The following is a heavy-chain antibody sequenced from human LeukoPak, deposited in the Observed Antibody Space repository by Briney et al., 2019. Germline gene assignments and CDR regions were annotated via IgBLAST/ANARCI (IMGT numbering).Heavy chain of an antibody. J-gene: IGHJ3*02. V-gene: IGHV4-38-2*02. Sequence: ASETLSLTCTVSGYSISSGYYWAWIRQPPGKGLEWIGSIFHSGSTNYNPSLNSRVTISVDKSKSQLSLKLSSVTAADTAVYYCARDRGYLDGFDIWGQGTMVTVSS. CDR1: GYSISSGYY. D-gene: IGHD3-10*01. CDR3: ARDRGYLDGFDI. CDR2: IFHSGST.